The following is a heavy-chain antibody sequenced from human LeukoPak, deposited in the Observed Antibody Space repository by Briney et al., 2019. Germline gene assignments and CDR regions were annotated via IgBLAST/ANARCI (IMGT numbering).Heavy chain of an antibody. J-gene: IGHJ4*02. CDR3: SKDGGPYYDNLAGRYYFDY. D-gene: IGHD3-9*01. CDR1: GFTFSSYG. Sequence: PGRSLRLSCAASGFTFSSYGMHWVRQAPGKGLEWVAVISYDGSNKYYADSVKGRFTISRDNSKNTLYLQMNSLRAEDTAVYDCSKDGGPYYDNLAGRYYFDYWGQGTLVTVSS. V-gene: IGHV3-30*18. CDR2: ISYDGSNK.